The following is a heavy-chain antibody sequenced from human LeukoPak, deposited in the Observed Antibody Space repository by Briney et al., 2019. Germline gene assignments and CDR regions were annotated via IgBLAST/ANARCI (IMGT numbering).Heavy chain of an antibody. CDR1: GFTFSSYS. CDR3: ARMVVTSDFDY. V-gene: IGHV3-48*02. CDR2: ISSSSSTI. Sequence: GRSLRLSCAASGFTFSSYSMNWVRQAPGKGLEWVSYISSSSSTIYYADSVKGRFTISRDNAKNSLYLQVNSLRDEDTAVYYCARMVVTSDFDYWGQGTLVTVSS. J-gene: IGHJ4*02. D-gene: IGHD4-23*01.